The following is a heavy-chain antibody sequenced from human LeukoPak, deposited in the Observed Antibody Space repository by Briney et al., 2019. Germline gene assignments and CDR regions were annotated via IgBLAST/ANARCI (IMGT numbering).Heavy chain of an antibody. CDR2: IDYSGSN. CDR3: ARDGRLGGIDF. D-gene: IGHD1-26*01. CDR1: GGSLSSYY. Sequence: KSSDPLSLTCTVSGGSLSSYYWTWIRPPPGRGLEWIGCIDYSGSNNFNTSLKSRVTLSVDSSNNQFSLNLTSVTAADTAVYYCARDGRLGGIDFWGQGALVTVSS. J-gene: IGHJ4*02. V-gene: IGHV4-59*01.